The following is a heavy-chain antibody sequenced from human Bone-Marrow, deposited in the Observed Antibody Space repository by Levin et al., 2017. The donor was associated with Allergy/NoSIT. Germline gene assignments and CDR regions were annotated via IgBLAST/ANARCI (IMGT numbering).Heavy chain of an antibody. CDR2: IFWEDDK. Sequence: SGPTLVKPTQTRTLTCTFAGFSRSTSEGGGGGFGQPQGKDRECLALIFWEDDKRYSPSLKSRLTITKDTSKNQVVLIMTNMDPVDTATYYCTYTGYGDYYRDYWGQGTLVTVSS. V-gene: IGHV2-5*02. CDR3: TYTGYGDYYRDY. CDR1: GFSRSTSEGG. J-gene: IGHJ4*02. D-gene: IGHD4-17*01.